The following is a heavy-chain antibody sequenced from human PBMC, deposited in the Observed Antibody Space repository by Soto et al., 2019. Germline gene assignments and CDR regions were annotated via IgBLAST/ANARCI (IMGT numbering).Heavy chain of an antibody. V-gene: IGHV1-2*04. J-gene: IGHJ5*02. CDR3: ARGRAIFGVVILIAAFDH. D-gene: IGHD3-3*01. CDR1: GYTFTGYY. CDR2: INPNSGGT. Sequence: WXSVKGSCKASGYTFTGYYMHWVRQAPGQGLEWMGWINPNSGGTNYAQKFQGWVTMTRDTSISTAYMELSRLRSDDTAVYYCARGRAIFGVVILIAAFDHWGQGTLVTVSS.